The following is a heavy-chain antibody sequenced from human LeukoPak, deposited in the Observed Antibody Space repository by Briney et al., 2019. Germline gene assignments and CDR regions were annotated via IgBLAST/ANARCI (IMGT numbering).Heavy chain of an antibody. D-gene: IGHD6-13*01. CDR2: TYTSGST. V-gene: IGHV4-4*07. Sequence: SETLSLTCTVSGGSISSYYWSWIRQPAGKGLEWIGRTYTSGSTNYNPSLKSRVTMSVDTSKNQFSLKLSSVNAADTAVYYCARDEEQLVPYYYYMDVWGKGTTVTVSS. CDR1: GGSISSYY. CDR3: ARDEEQLVPYYYYMDV. J-gene: IGHJ6*03.